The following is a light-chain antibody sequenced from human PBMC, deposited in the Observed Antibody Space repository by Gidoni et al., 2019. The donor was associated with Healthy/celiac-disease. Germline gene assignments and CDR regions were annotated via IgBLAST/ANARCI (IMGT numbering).Light chain of an antibody. V-gene: IGKV3-20*01. CDR2: GAS. CDR3: QQYGTSPVT. CDR1: QSVSSSY. Sequence: EIVLTQSPGTLSLSPGERATLSCRASQSVSSSYLAWYQQKPGQAPRLLIYGASSRATGIPDRFSGRGSGTDFTLTISRLEPEDFAVYYCQQYGTSPVTFGQGTRLEIK. J-gene: IGKJ5*01.